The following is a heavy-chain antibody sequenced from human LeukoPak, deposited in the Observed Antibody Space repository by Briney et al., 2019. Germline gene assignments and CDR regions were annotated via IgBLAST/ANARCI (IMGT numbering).Heavy chain of an antibody. CDR3: ARRPLIVVVPAAMEAFDI. CDR1: GGSFSGYY. D-gene: IGHD2-2*01. CDR2: INHSGST. J-gene: IGHJ3*02. Sequence: SETLSLTCAVYGGSFSGYYWSWIRQPPGKGLEWIGEINHSGSTNYNPSLKSRVTISVDTSKNQFSLKLSSVTAADTAVYYCARRPLIVVVPAAMEAFDIWGQGTMVTVSS. V-gene: IGHV4-34*01.